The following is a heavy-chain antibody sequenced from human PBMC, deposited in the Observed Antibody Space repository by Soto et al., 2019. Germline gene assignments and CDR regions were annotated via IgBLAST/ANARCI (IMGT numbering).Heavy chain of an antibody. CDR1: DDSINSDKYY. Sequence: QLQLQESGLGLVKPSETLSLTCSVSDDSINSDKYYWGWIRQPPGKGLEWIGSIYYRGNAYYNPSPQTRVTTSLSKAKSPFSLKVNLVTAPDSAVYFCARLEGLATISYYFDFWGPGALVTVSS. CDR3: ARLEGLATISYYFDF. J-gene: IGHJ4*02. CDR2: IYYRGNA. V-gene: IGHV4-39*01. D-gene: IGHD3-9*01.